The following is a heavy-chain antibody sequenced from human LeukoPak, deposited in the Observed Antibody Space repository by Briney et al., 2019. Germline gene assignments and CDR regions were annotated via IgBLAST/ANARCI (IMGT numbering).Heavy chain of an antibody. D-gene: IGHD6-19*01. CDR1: GFTFSSYA. Sequence: PGRSLRLSCAASGFTFSSYAMHWVRQAPCKGLEWVAVISYDGSNKYYADSVKGRFTISRDNSKNTLYLQMNSLRAEDTAVYYCARVVGSSGWYDYWGQGALVTVSS. J-gene: IGHJ4*02. CDR3: ARVVGSSGWYDY. CDR2: ISYDGSNK. V-gene: IGHV3-30*04.